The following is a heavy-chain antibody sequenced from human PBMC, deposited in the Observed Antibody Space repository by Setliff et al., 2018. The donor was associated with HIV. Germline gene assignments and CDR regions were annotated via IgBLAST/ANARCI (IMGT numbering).Heavy chain of an antibody. Sequence: GGSLRLSCAASGFTFSSYSMNWVRQAPGKGPEWVSSISSSSSYIYYADSVKGRFTISRDNAKNSLYLQMDSLRPEDTAVYYCAKDLLGRDSSAYYCAFDIWGQGTMVTVSS. V-gene: IGHV3-21*01. CDR3: AKDLLGRDSSAYYCAFDI. CDR2: ISSSSSYI. J-gene: IGHJ3*02. CDR1: GFTFSSYS. D-gene: IGHD3-22*01.